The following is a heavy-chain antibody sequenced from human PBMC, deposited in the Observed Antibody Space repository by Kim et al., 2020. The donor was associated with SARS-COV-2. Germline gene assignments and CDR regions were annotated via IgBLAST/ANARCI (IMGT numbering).Heavy chain of an antibody. J-gene: IGHJ5*02. CDR3: VRDYGGS. D-gene: IGHD3-10*01. Sequence: DGSVKQYIDSGKGRFTISRDNAINSLYLQMNSLRVEDTALYYCVRDYGGSWGQGTLVTVSS. V-gene: IGHV3-7*04. CDR2: DGSVK.